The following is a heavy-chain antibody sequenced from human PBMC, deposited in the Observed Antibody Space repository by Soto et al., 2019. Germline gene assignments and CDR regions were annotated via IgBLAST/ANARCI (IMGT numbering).Heavy chain of an antibody. J-gene: IGHJ4*02. CDR3: ARGVDDILTGFDY. V-gene: IGHV1-3*01. Sequence: QVQLVQSGAEVKKPGASVKVSCKASGYTFTSYAMHWVRQAPGQRLEWMGWINAGNGNTKYSQKFQGRVTITRDTSASTAYMELSSLRSEDTAVYYCARGVDDILTGFDYWGQGTLGTVSS. D-gene: IGHD3-9*01. CDR1: GYTFTSYA. CDR2: INAGNGNT.